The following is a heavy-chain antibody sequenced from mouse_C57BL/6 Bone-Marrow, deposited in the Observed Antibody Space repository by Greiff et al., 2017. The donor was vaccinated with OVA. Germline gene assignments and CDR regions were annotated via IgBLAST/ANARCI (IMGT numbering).Heavy chain of an antibody. CDR1: GYTFTSYW. CDR3: ARENYSNYLDY. D-gene: IGHD2-5*01. CDR2: IDPSDSYT. J-gene: IGHJ2*01. Sequence: QVQLQQPGAELVMPGASVKLSCKASGYTFTSYWMHWVKQRPGQGLEWIGEIDPSDSYTNYNQKLKGKSTLTVDKSSSTAYMQLSSLTSEDSAVYYCARENYSNYLDYWGQGTTLTVSS. V-gene: IGHV1-69*01.